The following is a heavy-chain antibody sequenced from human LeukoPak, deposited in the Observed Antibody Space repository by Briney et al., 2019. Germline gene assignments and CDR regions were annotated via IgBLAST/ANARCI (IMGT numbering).Heavy chain of an antibody. J-gene: IGHJ6*02. CDR3: ARGTGYSYGYFPSYYYYGMDV. V-gene: IGHV4-59*01. Sequence: PSETLSLTCTVSGGSISSYYWSWIRQPPGKGLEWIGYIYYSGSTNYNPSLKSRVTISVDTSKNQFSLKLSSVTAADTAVYYCARGTGYSYGYFPSYYYYGMDVWGQGTTVTVSS. CDR1: GGSISSYY. CDR2: IYYSGST. D-gene: IGHD5-18*01.